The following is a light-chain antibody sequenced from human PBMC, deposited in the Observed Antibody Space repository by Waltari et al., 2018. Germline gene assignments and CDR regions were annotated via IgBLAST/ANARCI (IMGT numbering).Light chain of an antibody. CDR2: VGF. V-gene: IGLV1-40*01. Sequence: VLTQPPSVSGAPGQRVTISCTGSSSNIGTPYDVNWYQQLPGTAPKLLIHVGFSRPSGVPDRFSGARSGASASLAITGLQAEDEGDYYCQSYDTSLGGSYVFGSGTKVTVL. CDR3: QSYDTSLGGSYV. J-gene: IGLJ1*01. CDR1: SSNIGTPYD.